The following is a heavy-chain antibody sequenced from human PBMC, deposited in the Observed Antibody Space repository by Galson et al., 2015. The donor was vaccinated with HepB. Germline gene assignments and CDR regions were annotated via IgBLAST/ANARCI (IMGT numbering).Heavy chain of an antibody. CDR2: ISAYNGNT. V-gene: IGHV1-18*04. J-gene: IGHJ4*02. CDR3: ARGRRIAMIVVATGLDY. CDR1: GFTFTSYA. Sequence: SVKVSCTASGFTFTSYAISWVRQAPGKGLEWMGWISAYNGNTNYAQKLKGRVTMTTDTSTNTAYMELRSLRSDDTAVYYCARGRRIAMIVVATGLDYWGQGTLVTVSS. D-gene: IGHD3-22*01.